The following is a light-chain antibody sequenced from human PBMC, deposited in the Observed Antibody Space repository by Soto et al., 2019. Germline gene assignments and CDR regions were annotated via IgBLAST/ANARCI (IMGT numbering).Light chain of an antibody. Sequence: EVVLTQSPATLSLSPGEGATLSCRASQSIGNYLAWYQQKPGQAPRLLIYGASTRATGIPARFSGSGSGTEFTLTISSLQSEDYAVYYCHQYNNWPPWTFGQGTKVDIK. CDR2: GAS. J-gene: IGKJ1*01. CDR3: HQYNNWPPWT. CDR1: QSIGNY. V-gene: IGKV3-15*01.